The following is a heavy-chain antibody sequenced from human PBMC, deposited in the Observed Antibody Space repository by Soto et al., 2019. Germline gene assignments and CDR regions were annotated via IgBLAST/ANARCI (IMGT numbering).Heavy chain of an antibody. D-gene: IGHD3-3*01. J-gene: IGHJ4*02. CDR3: ARSRVYYDFWSGYPY. CDR2: INHSGST. Sequence: SETLSLTCAVYGGSFSGYYWSWIRQPPGKGLEWIGEINHSGSTNYNPSLKSRVTISVDTSKSQFSLKLSSVTAADTAVYYCARSRVYYDFWSGYPYWGQGILVTVSS. V-gene: IGHV4-34*01. CDR1: GGSFSGYY.